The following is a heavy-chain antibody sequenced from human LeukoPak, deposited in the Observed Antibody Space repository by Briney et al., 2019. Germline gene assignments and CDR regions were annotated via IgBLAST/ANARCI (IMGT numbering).Heavy chain of an antibody. CDR2: INVNMGGT. V-gene: IGHV1-2*02. CDR3: ARGAVVVPAAIGKRGYSYTFDY. D-gene: IGHD2-2*01. J-gene: IGHJ4*02. CDR1: GYTFTGYY. Sequence: ASVKVSCKASGYTFTGYYMHWVRQAPGQGLEWMGWINVNMGGTNYAQKFQGRVTITRDTSISTAYMELSRLRSDDTAVYYCARGAVVVPAAIGKRGYSYTFDYWGQGTLVTVSS.